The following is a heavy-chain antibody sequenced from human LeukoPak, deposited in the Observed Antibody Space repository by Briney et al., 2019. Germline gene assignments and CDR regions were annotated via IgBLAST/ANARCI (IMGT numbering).Heavy chain of an antibody. J-gene: IGHJ5*02. D-gene: IGHD4-23*01. V-gene: IGHV4-34*01. CDR2: IKHSGTT. CDR1: GGPLSGYY. CDR3: TGGPLHGGNSGWFDP. Sequence: SETLSLTCVVSGGPLSGYYWSWIRQPPGKGLEWIGGIKHSGTTIYNPSLKSRVTISEDTSKNNVSLKPRAVTAADTALYYCTGGPLHGGNSGWFDPWGQGTLVTVSS.